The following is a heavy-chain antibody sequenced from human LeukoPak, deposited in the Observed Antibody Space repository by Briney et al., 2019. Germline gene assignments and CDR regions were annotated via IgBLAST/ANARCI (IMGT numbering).Heavy chain of an antibody. CDR3: AKTAGLGVIDY. V-gene: IGHV3-11*04. D-gene: IGHD3-16*01. J-gene: IGHJ4*01. CDR1: GFTFSDYY. Sequence: GGSLRLSCVASGFTFSDYYMGWIRQAPGKGLEWISYITNNGRAMFYADSLKGRLTIFRDNAKKSLYLQMNSLRPDDTALYYCAKTAGLGVIDYWGQGTLVTVSS. CDR2: ITNNGRAM.